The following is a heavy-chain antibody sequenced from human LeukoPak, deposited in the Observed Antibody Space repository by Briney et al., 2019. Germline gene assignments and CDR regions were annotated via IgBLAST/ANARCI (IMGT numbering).Heavy chain of an antibody. J-gene: IGHJ4*02. CDR3: ARAVNPIHLDY. D-gene: IGHD4-17*01. Sequence: GGSLRLSCAASGFTFSSYWMSWVRQAPGKGLEWVANIKQDGSEKYYVDSVKGRFTISRDSAKNSLYLQMNSLRAEDTAVYYCARAVNPIHLDYWGQGTLVTVSS. CDR2: IKQDGSEK. CDR1: GFTFSSYW. V-gene: IGHV3-7*01.